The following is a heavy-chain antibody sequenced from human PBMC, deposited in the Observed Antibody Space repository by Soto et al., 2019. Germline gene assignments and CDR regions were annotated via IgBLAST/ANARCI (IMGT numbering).Heavy chain of an antibody. Sequence: PGGSLRLSCAASGFNFDDYAMHWVRQIPGKGLEWVSGISWESGSIGYADSVKGRFSISRDNAKNSLYLQMNSLRAEDTAFYYCVKYHDEDFGYDLDYFNYWGQGTLVTVSS. V-gene: IGHV3-9*01. CDR2: ISWESGSI. CDR1: GFNFDDYA. D-gene: IGHD5-12*01. J-gene: IGHJ4*02. CDR3: VKYHDEDFGYDLDYFNY.